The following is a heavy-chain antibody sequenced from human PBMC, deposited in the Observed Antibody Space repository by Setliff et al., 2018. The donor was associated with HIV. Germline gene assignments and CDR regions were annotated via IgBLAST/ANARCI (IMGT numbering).Heavy chain of an antibody. Sequence: ASVKVSCKTSGGTFRSQAISWVRQAPGQGLEWMGGLISMFKIPQIAQKFQGRVTITADESTSTAYMGLSSLTSEDTAVYDCARGGWSGGGPLHYSYYYLDVWGQGTAVTVSS. D-gene: IGHD2-15*01. CDR1: GGTFRSQA. J-gene: IGHJ6*02. V-gene: IGHV1-69*13. CDR2: LISMFKIP. CDR3: ARGGWSGGGPLHYSYYYLDV.